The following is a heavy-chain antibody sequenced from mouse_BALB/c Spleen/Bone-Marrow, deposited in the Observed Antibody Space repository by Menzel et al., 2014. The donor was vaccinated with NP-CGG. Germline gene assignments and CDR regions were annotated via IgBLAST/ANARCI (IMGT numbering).Heavy chain of an antibody. CDR1: GYTFTDYA. Sequence: VHLVESGAELVRPGASVKISCKGSGYTFTDYAIHWVKQSHAKGLEWIGLISSYYGDASYNQKFKGKATMTVDKSSSTAYMDLASLTSEDSAVYSCARSEKVRNPMDYWGQGTSVTVSS. CDR2: ISSYYGDA. V-gene: IGHV1S137*01. D-gene: IGHD2-1*01. CDR3: ARSEKVRNPMDY. J-gene: IGHJ4*01.